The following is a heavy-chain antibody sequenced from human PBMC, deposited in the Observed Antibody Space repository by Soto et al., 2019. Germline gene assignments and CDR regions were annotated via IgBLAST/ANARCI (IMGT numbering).Heavy chain of an antibody. D-gene: IGHD3-3*01. CDR2: IWYDGSNK. J-gene: IGHJ6*02. CDR3: ARDSTRRNFWSGYSTYYYGMDV. CDR1: GFTFSSYG. V-gene: IGHV3-33*01. Sequence: PGGALRLYCAESGFTFSSYGMHWVRQAPGKGLEWVAVIWYDGSNKYYADSVKGRFTISRDNSKNTLYLQMNSLRAEDTAVYYCARDSTRRNFWSGYSTYYYGMDVWGQGTTVTVSS.